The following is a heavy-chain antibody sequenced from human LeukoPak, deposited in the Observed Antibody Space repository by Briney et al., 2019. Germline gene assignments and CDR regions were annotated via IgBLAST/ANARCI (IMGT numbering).Heavy chain of an antibody. V-gene: IGHV1-18*01. CDR1: GYTFTSYG. D-gene: IGHD1-26*01. J-gene: IGHJ4*02. CDR3: ARDKWELLGGDY. Sequence: VAAVKVSCKASGYTFTSYGISWVRQAPGQGLEWMGWISAYNGNTNYAQKLQGRVTMTTDTSTSAAYMELRSLRSDDTAVYYCARDKWELLGGDYWGQGTLVTVSS. CDR2: ISAYNGNT.